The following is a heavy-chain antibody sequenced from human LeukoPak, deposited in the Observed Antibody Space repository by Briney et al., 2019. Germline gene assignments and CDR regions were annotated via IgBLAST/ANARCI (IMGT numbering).Heavy chain of an antibody. Sequence: GSLRLSCVASGFRFDDYGMSWVRQAPGKGLEWVSGINWNGGSTGYADSVMGRFTISRDNAKNSLYLRMNSLRAEDTALYYCARGGSTGWYSFDYWGQGTLVTVCS. CDR3: ARGGSTGWYSFDY. CDR1: GFRFDDYG. CDR2: INWNGGST. J-gene: IGHJ4*02. D-gene: IGHD6-19*01. V-gene: IGHV3-20*04.